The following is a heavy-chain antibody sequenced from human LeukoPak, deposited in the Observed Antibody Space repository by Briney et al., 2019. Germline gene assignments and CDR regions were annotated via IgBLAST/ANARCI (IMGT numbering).Heavy chain of an antibody. D-gene: IGHD3-16*01. V-gene: IGHV1-46*01. CDR1: GYTFTSYY. CDR3: ARDHLYYEISGPRFDY. CDR2: INPSGGST. J-gene: IGHJ4*02. Sequence: ASVKVSCKASGYTFTSYYMHWVRQAPGQGLEWMGIINPSGGSTSYAQKFQGRVTMTRDMSTSTVYMELSSLRVEDTAVYFCARDHLYYEISGPRFDYWGQGTRVTVSS.